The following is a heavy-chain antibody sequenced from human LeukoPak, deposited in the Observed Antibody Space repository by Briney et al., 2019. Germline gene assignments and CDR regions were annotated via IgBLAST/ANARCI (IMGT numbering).Heavy chain of an antibody. CDR2: INPNSGGT. J-gene: IGHJ4*02. CDR3: ARDDYSSGYYLDY. D-gene: IGHD3-22*01. CDR1: GYTFTGYY. V-gene: IGHV1-2*06. Sequence: GASVKVSCKASGYTFTGYYMHWVRQAPGQGLEWMGRINPNSGGTNYAQKFQGRVTMTRDTSISTAYMELSRLRSDDTAVYYCARDDYSSGYYLDYWGLGTLVTVSS.